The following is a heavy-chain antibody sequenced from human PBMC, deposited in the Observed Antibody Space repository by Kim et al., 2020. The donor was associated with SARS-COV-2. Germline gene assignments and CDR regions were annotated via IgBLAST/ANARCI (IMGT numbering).Heavy chain of an antibody. D-gene: IGHD2-15*01. CDR2: IIPIFGTA. CDR1: GGTFSSYA. Sequence: SVKVSCKASGGTFSSYAISWVRQAPGQGLEWMGGIIPIFGTANYAQKFQGRVTITADESTSTAYMELSSLRSEDTAVYYCARAVLNPYGGNRRPYWFDPWGQGTLVTVSS. CDR3: ARAVLNPYGGNRRPYWFDP. J-gene: IGHJ5*02. V-gene: IGHV1-69*13.